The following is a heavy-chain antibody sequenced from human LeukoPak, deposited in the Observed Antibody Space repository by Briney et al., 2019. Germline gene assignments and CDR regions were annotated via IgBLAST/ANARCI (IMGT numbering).Heavy chain of an antibody. J-gene: IGHJ4*02. CDR1: GFTFSSYS. Sequence: GGSLRLSCAASGFTFSSYSMNWVRQAPGKGLEWVSYISSGSSTIYYTDSVKGRFTMSRDNAKNSLYLQMNSLRAEDTAVYYCARESISGHRDFDYWGQGALVTVSS. CDR2: ISSGSSTI. D-gene: IGHD1-26*01. CDR3: ARESISGHRDFDY. V-gene: IGHV3-48*01.